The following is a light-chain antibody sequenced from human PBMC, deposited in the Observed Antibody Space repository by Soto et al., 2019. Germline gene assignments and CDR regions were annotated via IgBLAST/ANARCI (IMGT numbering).Light chain of an antibody. J-gene: IGLJ2*01. CDR1: SSDVGGYNY. Sequence: QSALTQPASVSGSPGQSITISCTGTSSDVGGYNYVSWYQQHPGKAPKLMIYDVSNRPSGVSNRFSGSKSGNTASLTISVLQAEDEADYYCSSYTSSSTLVVFVGGTKLTVL. V-gene: IGLV2-14*01. CDR2: DVS. CDR3: SSYTSSSTLVV.